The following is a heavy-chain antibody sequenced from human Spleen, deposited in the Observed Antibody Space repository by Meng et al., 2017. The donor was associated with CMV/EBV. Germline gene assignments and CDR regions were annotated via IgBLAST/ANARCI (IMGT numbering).Heavy chain of an antibody. J-gene: IGHJ4*02. CDR3: ARGGDFWSGYGY. V-gene: IGHV3-30*03. Sequence: GESLKISCAASGFTFSSYSMNWVRQAPGKGLEWVAVISNDGSNKYYADSVKGRFTISRDNAKNSLYLQMNSLRAEDTAVYYCARGGDFWSGYGYWGQGTLVTVSS. D-gene: IGHD3-3*01. CDR2: ISNDGSNK. CDR1: GFTFSSYS.